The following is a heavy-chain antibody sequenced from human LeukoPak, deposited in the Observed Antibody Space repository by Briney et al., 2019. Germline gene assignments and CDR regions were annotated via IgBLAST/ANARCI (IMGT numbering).Heavy chain of an antibody. D-gene: IGHD1-1*01. CDR3: AKVKALDAVASYFDY. V-gene: IGHV3-23*01. Sequence: PGGSLRLSCAASGFVFSTYAMGWVRQAPGKGLEWVSAISSSGDNTYYADSVKGQFTISRDNSKNTLDLQMNSLRAEDKAMYHCAKVKALDAVASYFDYWGQGTLVTVSS. CDR1: GFVFSTYA. J-gene: IGHJ4*02. CDR2: ISSSGDNT.